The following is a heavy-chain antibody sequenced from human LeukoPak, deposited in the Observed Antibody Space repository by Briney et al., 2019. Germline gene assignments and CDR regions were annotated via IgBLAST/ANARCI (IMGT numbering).Heavy chain of an antibody. J-gene: IGHJ4*02. Sequence: SETLSLTCTVSGGSISSSSYYWGWIRQPPGKGLEWIGSIYYSGSTYYNPSLKSRVTISVDTSKNQFSLKLSSVTAADTAVYYCASLLSGSYARIEYWGQGTLVTVSS. V-gene: IGHV4-39*01. D-gene: IGHD1-26*01. CDR1: GGSISSSSYY. CDR2: IYYSGST. CDR3: ASLLSGSYARIEY.